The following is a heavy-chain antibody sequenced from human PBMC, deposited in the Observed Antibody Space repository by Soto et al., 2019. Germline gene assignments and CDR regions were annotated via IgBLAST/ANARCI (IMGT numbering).Heavy chain of an antibody. CDR2: IYSSGGT. CDR3: ARSSHKESWSHP. D-gene: IGHD6-13*01. Sequence: SETLSLTCTVSGGAVSNFYLNWIRQPAGKGLEWIGRIYSSGGTNYNPSLRSRVTMSVDTSKNQFSLKLNSVTAADTAVYYCARSSHKESWSHPWSQETLVTVST. CDR1: GGAVSNFY. V-gene: IGHV4-4*07. J-gene: IGHJ5*02.